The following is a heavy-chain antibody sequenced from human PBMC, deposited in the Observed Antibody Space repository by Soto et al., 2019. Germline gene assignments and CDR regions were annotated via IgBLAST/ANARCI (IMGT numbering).Heavy chain of an antibody. D-gene: IGHD6-6*01. CDR1: GFTFSSYA. Sequence: GGSLRLSCAASGFTFSSYAMSWVRQAPGKGLEWVSAISGSGGSTYYADSVKGRFTISRDNSKNTLYLQMNSLRAEDTAVYYCAKEARIAARPMDAFDIWGQGTMVTVSS. V-gene: IGHV3-23*01. J-gene: IGHJ3*02. CDR2: ISGSGGST. CDR3: AKEARIAARPMDAFDI.